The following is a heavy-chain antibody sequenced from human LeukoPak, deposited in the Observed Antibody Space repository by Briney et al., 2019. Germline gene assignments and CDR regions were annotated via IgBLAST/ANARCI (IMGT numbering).Heavy chain of an antibody. CDR1: GGTFSSYA. Sequence: SVKVSCKAPGGTFSSYAISWVRQAPGQGLEWMGGIIPIFGTANYAQKFQGRVTITTDESTSTAYMELSSLRSEDTAVHYRARGVDDDSSGSPRGWFDPWGQGTLVTVSS. V-gene: IGHV1-69*05. CDR3: ARGVDDDSSGSPRGWFDP. J-gene: IGHJ5*02. CDR2: IIPIFGTA. D-gene: IGHD3-22*01.